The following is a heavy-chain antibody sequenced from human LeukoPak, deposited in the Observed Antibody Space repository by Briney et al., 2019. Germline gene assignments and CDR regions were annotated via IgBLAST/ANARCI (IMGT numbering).Heavy chain of an antibody. D-gene: IGHD4-11*01. J-gene: IGHJ4*02. Sequence: PGGSLRLSCAASGFTFSSYAMSWVRQAPGKGLEWVSCISGNDDTTYYAESVRGRFAISRDNSKNILYLQMNSLRAAETATYYCAKGARFYSNYVNYWGQGTLVTVSS. CDR2: ISGNDDTT. V-gene: IGHV3-23*01. CDR3: AKGARFYSNYVNY. CDR1: GFTFSSYA.